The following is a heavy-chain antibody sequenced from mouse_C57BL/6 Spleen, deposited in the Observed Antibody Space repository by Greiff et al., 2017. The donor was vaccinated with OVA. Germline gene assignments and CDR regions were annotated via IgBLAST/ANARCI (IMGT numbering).Heavy chain of an antibody. CDR2: IYPSDSET. CDR1: GYTFTSYW. V-gene: IGHV1-61*01. Sequence: VQLQPPWAELVRPGSSVKLSCKASGYTFTSYWMDWVKQRPGQGLEWIGNIYPSDSETHYNQKFKDKATLTVDKSSSTAYMQLSSLTSEDSAVYYCARRGDGSSCDYWGQGTTLTVSS. CDR3: ARRGDGSSCDY. J-gene: IGHJ2*01. D-gene: IGHD1-1*01.